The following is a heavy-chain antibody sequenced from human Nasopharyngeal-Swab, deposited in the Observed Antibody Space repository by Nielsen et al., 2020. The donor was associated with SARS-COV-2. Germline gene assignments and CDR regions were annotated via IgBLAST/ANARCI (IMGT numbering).Heavy chain of an antibody. CDR3: AKANVLFWFGQFKNDGFDI. V-gene: IGHV3-30*18. Sequence: GGSLRLSCTASGFSFNNYGMHWVRQAPGKGLGGVAVISYEGSKKFYAESVEGRFTISRDYSKSTLYLQMDSLRTEDTAMYYCAKANVLFWFGQFKNDGFDIWGQGTMVTVSS. D-gene: IGHD3-10*01. CDR1: GFSFNNYG. CDR2: ISYEGSKK. J-gene: IGHJ3*02.